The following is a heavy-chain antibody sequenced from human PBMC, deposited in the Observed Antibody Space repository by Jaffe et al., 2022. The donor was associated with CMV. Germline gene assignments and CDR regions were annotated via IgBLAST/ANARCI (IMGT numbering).Heavy chain of an antibody. CDR3: ARGGQLGNYYYYYMDV. Sequence: QVQLQQWGAGLLKPSETLSLTCAVYGGSFSGYYWSWIRQPPGKGLEWIGEINHSGSTNYNPSLKSRVTISVDTSKNQFSLKLSSVTAADTAVYYCARGGQLGNYYYYYMDVWGKGTTVTVSS. D-gene: IGHD6-6*01. CDR2: INHSGST. J-gene: IGHJ6*03. V-gene: IGHV4-34*01. CDR1: GGSFSGYY.